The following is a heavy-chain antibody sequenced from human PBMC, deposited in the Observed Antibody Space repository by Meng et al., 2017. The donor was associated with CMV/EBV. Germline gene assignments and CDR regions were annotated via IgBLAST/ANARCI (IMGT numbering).Heavy chain of an antibody. CDR2: IDGGRT. V-gene: IGHV3-74*01. Sequence: SCVVSGFTFSKSWMHWVRQAPGKGLEWVSYIDGGRTAYADSVEGRFTIPRDDGENTLYLQMTSLRADDTAVYYCAVDIMPMGGTFDFWGQGALVTVSS. CDR3: AVDIMPMGGTFDF. J-gene: IGHJ4*02. CDR1: GFTFSKSW. D-gene: IGHD6-19*01.